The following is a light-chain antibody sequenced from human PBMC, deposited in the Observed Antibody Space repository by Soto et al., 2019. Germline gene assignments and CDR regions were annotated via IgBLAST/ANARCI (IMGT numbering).Light chain of an antibody. V-gene: IGLV2-11*01. CDR2: EVS. CDR3: CSYAGSYTYV. J-gene: IGLJ1*01. Sequence: QSALTQPASVSGSPGQWITISCTGTSSDIGYYNYVSWYQQDPGKAPKLIIYEVSKRPSGVPDRFSGSKSGNTASLTISGLQAEDEADYYCCSYAGSYTYVFGTGTEVTVL. CDR1: SSDIGYYNY.